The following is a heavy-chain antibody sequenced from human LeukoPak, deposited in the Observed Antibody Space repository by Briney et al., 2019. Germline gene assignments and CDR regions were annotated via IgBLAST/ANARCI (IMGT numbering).Heavy chain of an antibody. Sequence: ASVKVSCKASGYTFTGYYMHWVRQAPGQGLEWMGWINPNSGGTNYAQKFQGRVTMTRDTSISTAYVELSSLRSEDTAVYYCARGTCSSTSCYGNWFDPWGQGTLVTVSS. J-gene: IGHJ5*02. V-gene: IGHV1-2*02. CDR2: INPNSGGT. D-gene: IGHD2-2*01. CDR1: GYTFTGYY. CDR3: ARGTCSSTSCYGNWFDP.